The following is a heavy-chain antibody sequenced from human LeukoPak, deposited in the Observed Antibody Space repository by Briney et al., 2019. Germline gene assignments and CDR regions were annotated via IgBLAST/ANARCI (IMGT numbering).Heavy chain of an antibody. Sequence: ASVKVSCKVSGYTLTELSMHWVRQAPGKGLEWMGGFDPEDGETIYAQKFRGRVTMTEDTSTDTAYMELSSLRSEDTAVYYCATAWMVRGVFDYWGQGTLVTVSS. D-gene: IGHD3-10*01. CDR2: FDPEDGET. J-gene: IGHJ4*02. CDR1: GYTLTELS. CDR3: ATAWMVRGVFDY. V-gene: IGHV1-24*01.